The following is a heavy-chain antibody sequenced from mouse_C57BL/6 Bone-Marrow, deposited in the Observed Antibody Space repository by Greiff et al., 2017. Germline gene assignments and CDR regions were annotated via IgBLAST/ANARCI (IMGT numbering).Heavy chain of an antibody. J-gene: IGHJ3*01. CDR2: IYPRSGNT. Sequence: QVQLQQSGAELARPGASVKLSCKASGYTFTSYGISWVKQRTGQGLEWIGEIYPRSGNTYYNEKFKGKATLTADKSSSTAYMELRSLTSEDSAVYFCARRGVYYDYDVAWFAYWGQGTLVTVSA. D-gene: IGHD2-4*01. V-gene: IGHV1-81*01. CDR1: GYTFTSYG. CDR3: ARRGVYYDYDVAWFAY.